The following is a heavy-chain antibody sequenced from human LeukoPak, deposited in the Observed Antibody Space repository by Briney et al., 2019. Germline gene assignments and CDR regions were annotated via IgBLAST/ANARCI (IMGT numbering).Heavy chain of an antibody. V-gene: IGHV4-4*07. D-gene: IGHD3-22*01. Sequence: SETLSLTCTVSGGSISSYYWSWIRQPAGKGLEWIGRIYTSGSTNYNPSLKSRVTMSVDTSKNQFSLKLSSVTAADTAVYYCARAAGPDCYDSSGYYYVGWFDPWGQGTLVTVSS. CDR3: ARAAGPDCYDSSGYYYVGWFDP. J-gene: IGHJ5*02. CDR2: IYTSGST. CDR1: GGSISSYY.